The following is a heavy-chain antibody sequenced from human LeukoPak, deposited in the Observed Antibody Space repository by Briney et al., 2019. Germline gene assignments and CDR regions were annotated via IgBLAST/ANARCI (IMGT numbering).Heavy chain of an antibody. Sequence: PGGSLRLSCAASGFTFSSYAMSWVRQAPGKGLEWVSAISGSGGSTYNADSVKGRFTISRDNSKNTLYLQMNSLRAEDTAVYFCANSYTVTTSPFDYWGQGTLVSVSS. D-gene: IGHD4-17*01. V-gene: IGHV3-23*01. CDR1: GFTFSSYA. J-gene: IGHJ4*02. CDR3: ANSYTVTTSPFDY. CDR2: ISGSGGST.